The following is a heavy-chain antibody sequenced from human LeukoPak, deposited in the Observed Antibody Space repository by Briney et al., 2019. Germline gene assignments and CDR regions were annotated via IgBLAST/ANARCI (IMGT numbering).Heavy chain of an antibody. CDR2: ISGSASST. CDR1: GFTFSIYA. Sequence: GGSLRLSCAASGFTFSIYAMGWVRQAPGEGLQWVSAISGSASSTYYADSVKGRFTISRDNSKNTLYLQMNSLRAEDTAVYYCAKVEPFCGGDCYSGFNYWGQGTLVTVSS. D-gene: IGHD2-21*02. J-gene: IGHJ4*02. CDR3: AKVEPFCGGDCYSGFNY. V-gene: IGHV3-23*01.